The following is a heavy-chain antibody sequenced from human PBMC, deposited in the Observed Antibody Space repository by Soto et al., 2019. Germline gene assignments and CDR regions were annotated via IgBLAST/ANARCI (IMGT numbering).Heavy chain of an antibody. D-gene: IGHD2-2*01. Sequence: SETLSLTCTVSGGSISSGVYYWSWIRQHPGKGLEWIGYIYYSGSTYYNPSLKSRVTISVDTSKNQFSLKLSSVTAADTAVYYCARQDIVVVPAAKEGQSYWFDPWGQGTLVTVSS. CDR3: ARQDIVVVPAAKEGQSYWFDP. V-gene: IGHV4-31*03. CDR2: IYYSGST. CDR1: GGSISSGVYY. J-gene: IGHJ5*02.